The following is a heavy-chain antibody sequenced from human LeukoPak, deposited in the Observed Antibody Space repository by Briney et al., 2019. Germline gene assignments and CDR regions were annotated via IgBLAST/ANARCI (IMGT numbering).Heavy chain of an antibody. CDR2: IYYGGST. D-gene: IGHD3-22*01. CDR1: GGSISSYY. J-gene: IGHJ4*02. Sequence: SETLSLTCTVSGGSISSYYWSWIRQPPGKGLEWIGYIYYGGSTNYNPSLKSRVTISVDTSKKQFSLKLSSVTAADTAVYYCGRGTGGYFYDRNHQYWWHRGQGVLVTVSS. CDR3: GRGTGGYFYDRNHQYWWH. V-gene: IGHV4-59*08.